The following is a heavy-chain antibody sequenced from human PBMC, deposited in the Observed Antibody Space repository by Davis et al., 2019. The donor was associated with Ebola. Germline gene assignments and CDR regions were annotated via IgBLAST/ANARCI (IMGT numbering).Heavy chain of an antibody. CDR1: GGSLSSYY. Sequence: SETLSLTCSVSGGSLSSYYWSWIRQPPGKGLEWIGYIYYSGSTYYNPSLKSRVTISVDTSKNQFSLKLSSVTATDTAVYYCARRSSSSFDYWGQGTLVTVSS. CDR3: ARRSSSSFDY. D-gene: IGHD6-6*01. J-gene: IGHJ4*02. V-gene: IGHV4-59*12. CDR2: IYYSGST.